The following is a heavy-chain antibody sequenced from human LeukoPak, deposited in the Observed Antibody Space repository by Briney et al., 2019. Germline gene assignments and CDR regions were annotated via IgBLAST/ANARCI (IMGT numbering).Heavy chain of an antibody. CDR1: GFTFSNYG. D-gene: IGHD2-15*01. Sequence: GGSLRLSCAASGFTFSNYGMHWVRQAPGKGLEWVAVISYDGTNKNYADSVKGRFTISRDNSKRTLYLQMNRLRPDDTAVYYCAKGGQEVVGATRGMKLLDVWGQGTMVTVSS. CDR2: ISYDGTNK. CDR3: AKGGQEVVGATRGMKLLDV. J-gene: IGHJ3*01. V-gene: IGHV3-30*18.